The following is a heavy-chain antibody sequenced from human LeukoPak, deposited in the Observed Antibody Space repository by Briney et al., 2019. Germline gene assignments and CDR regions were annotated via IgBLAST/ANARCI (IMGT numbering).Heavy chain of an antibody. J-gene: IGHJ4*02. Sequence: PSGTLSLTCAVSGASVSSSNWWMWVRQPPKKGLEWIGEIHHSGSTNYNPSLKSRVTMSVDTSKNQISLRLTSVTAADTAVYHCARGLYGSDSFWGQGNLVTVSS. V-gene: IGHV4-4*02. CDR1: GASVSSSNW. D-gene: IGHD6-19*01. CDR3: ARGLYGSDSF. CDR2: IHHSGST.